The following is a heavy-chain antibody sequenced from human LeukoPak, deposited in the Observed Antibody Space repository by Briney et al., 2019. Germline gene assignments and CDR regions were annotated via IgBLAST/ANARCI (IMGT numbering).Heavy chain of an antibody. CDR3: AKDPSYSSSWYGTFDY. V-gene: IGHV3-48*01. J-gene: IGHJ4*02. Sequence: GGSLRLSCAASGFTFSSYSMNWVRQAPGKGLEWVSYISSSSSTIYYADSVKGRFTISRDNAKNSLYLQMNSLRAEDTAVYYCAKDPSYSSSWYGTFDYWGQGTLVTVSS. CDR2: ISSSSSTI. D-gene: IGHD6-13*01. CDR1: GFTFSSYS.